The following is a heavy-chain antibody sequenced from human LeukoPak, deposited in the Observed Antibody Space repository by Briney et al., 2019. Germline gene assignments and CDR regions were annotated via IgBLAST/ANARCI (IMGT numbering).Heavy chain of an antibody. CDR2: FSYDGANK. CDR1: GFTFTTYT. Sequence: GGSLRLSCAASGFTFTTYTMHWVRQAPGKGLEWVAVFSYDGANKFYTDSVKGRFTISRDNSKSTLYLQMDSLRTEDSAVYYCAREYFSGWYDYWGQGTLVTVSS. CDR3: AREYFSGWYDY. V-gene: IGHV3-30*04. D-gene: IGHD6-19*01. J-gene: IGHJ4*02.